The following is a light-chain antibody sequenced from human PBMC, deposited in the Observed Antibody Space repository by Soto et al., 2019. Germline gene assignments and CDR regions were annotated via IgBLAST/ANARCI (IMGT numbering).Light chain of an antibody. Sequence: QFVLTQTVSVSGSPGQSITISCTGTSSDVGGYNYVSWYQQHPGKAPKLIIHDVTDRPSGVSNRFSGSKSGNTASLTISGLQAEDEADYYCSSYANRAAPYVFGTGTKVTVL. V-gene: IGLV2-14*03. CDR2: DVT. CDR1: SSDVGGYNY. CDR3: SSYANRAAPYV. J-gene: IGLJ1*01.